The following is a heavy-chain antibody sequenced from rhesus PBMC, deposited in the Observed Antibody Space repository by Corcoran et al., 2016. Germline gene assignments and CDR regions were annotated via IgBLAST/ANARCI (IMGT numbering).Heavy chain of an antibody. J-gene: IGHJ4*01. CDR3: ARGRTLGFDY. CDR2: IDPSNSDA. V-gene: IGHV5-20*02. D-gene: IGHD2-39*01. CDR1: GYSFNNYW. Sequence: EVQLVQSGAEVKRPGESLKISCKTSGYSFNNYWISWVRQMSGKGLEWRGAIDPSNSDATSIPSFQGQVTISADKSITPASLQWSSLKASDTATYYCARGRTLGFDYWGQGVLVTVSS.